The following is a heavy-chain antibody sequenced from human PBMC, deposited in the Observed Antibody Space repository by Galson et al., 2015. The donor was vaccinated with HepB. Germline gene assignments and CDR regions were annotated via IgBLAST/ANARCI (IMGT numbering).Heavy chain of an antibody. CDR2: ISYDGSNK. Sequence: SLRLSCAASGFTFSRYGMHWVRQAPGEGLEWVAVISYDGSNKYYADSVKGRFTISRDNSKNTLYLQMNSLRAEDTAVYYCAKDKGAAAGLFDYWGQGTLVTVSS. CDR3: AKDKGAAAGLFDY. D-gene: IGHD6-13*01. J-gene: IGHJ4*02. V-gene: IGHV3-30*18. CDR1: GFTFSRYG.